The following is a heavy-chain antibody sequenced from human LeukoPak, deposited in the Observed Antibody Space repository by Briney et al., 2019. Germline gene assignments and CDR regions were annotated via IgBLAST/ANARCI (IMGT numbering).Heavy chain of an antibody. D-gene: IGHD3-22*01. CDR2: IKQDGSEK. V-gene: IGHV3-7*01. Sequence: GGSLRLSCAASGFTFSSYWMSWVRQAPGKGLEWVANIKQDGSEKYYVDSVKGRFTISRDNAKNSLYLQMNSLRAEDTAVYYCARVGWDYYESSGPFDYWGQGTLVTVSS. CDR1: GFTFSSYW. CDR3: ARVGWDYYESSGPFDY. J-gene: IGHJ4*02.